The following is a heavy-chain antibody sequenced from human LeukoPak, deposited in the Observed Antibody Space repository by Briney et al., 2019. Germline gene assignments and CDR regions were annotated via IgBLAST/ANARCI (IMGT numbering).Heavy chain of an antibody. CDR2: ISSSSSYI. Sequence: GGSLRLSCAASGFTVSSNYMSWVRQAPGKGLEWVSSISSSSSYIYYADSVKGRFTISRDNAKNSLYLQMNSLRAEDTAVYYCAREWIQLWYCDYWGQGTLVTVSS. V-gene: IGHV3-21*01. J-gene: IGHJ4*02. D-gene: IGHD5-18*01. CDR3: AREWIQLWYCDY. CDR1: GFTVSSNY.